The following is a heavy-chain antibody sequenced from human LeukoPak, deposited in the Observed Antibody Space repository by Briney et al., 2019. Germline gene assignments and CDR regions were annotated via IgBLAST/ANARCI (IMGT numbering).Heavy chain of an antibody. J-gene: IGHJ4*02. CDR2: ITSSGDNK. CDR3: ARDIYGDEDFDY. CDR1: GFTFTTYE. Sequence: HPGGSLRLSCATSGFTFTTYEMNWVRQAPGKGLEWVSYITSSGDNKTYADPVKGRFTMSRDDAKNSVYLQMNSLRPEDTAVYYCARDIYGDEDFDYWGQGTLVSVSS. D-gene: IGHD3-10*01. V-gene: IGHV3-48*03.